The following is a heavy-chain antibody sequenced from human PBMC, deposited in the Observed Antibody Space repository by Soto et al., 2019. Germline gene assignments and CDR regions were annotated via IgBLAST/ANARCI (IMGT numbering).Heavy chain of an antibody. CDR1: GFTFSSYG. CDR2: IWYDGSNK. J-gene: IGHJ5*02. Sequence: PGGSLRLSCAASGFTFSSYGMHWVRQAPGKGLEWVAVIWYDGSNKYYADSVKGRFTISRDNSKNTLYLQMNSLRAEDTAVYYCARERTIAARPGNWFDPWGQGTLVTVSS. V-gene: IGHV3-33*01. CDR3: ARERTIAARPGNWFDP. D-gene: IGHD6-6*01.